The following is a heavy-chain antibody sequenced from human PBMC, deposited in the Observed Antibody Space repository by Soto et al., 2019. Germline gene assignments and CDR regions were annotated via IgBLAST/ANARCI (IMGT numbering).Heavy chain of an antibody. CDR2: TYYSGST. CDR3: ARLDYSGAFDI. Sequence: QLQLQESGPGLVKPSETLSLTCTVSGGSISSSSYYWGWIRQPPGKGLEWIGSTYYSGSTYYNPSRKSPVTISVATSTNQFSLKLSSVTAADTAVYYCARLDYSGAFDIWGQGTMVTVSS. CDR1: GGSISSSSYY. J-gene: IGHJ3*02. D-gene: IGHD4-4*01. V-gene: IGHV4-39*01.